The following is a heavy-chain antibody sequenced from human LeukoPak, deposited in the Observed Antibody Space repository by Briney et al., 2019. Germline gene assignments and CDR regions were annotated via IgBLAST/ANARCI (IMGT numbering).Heavy chain of an antibody. CDR2: ISGSGGNT. CDR1: GFTFSSYA. V-gene: IGHV3-23*01. D-gene: IGHD1-1*01. J-gene: IGHJ4*02. CDR3: AKMDWNDHYFDF. Sequence: PGGSLRLSCAASGFTFSSYAMSWVREAPGKGLEWVSAISGSGGNTYYADSVKGRVTISRDNSKNTLYLQMNTLRAEDTAVYYCAKMDWNDHYFDFWGQGTLVTVSS.